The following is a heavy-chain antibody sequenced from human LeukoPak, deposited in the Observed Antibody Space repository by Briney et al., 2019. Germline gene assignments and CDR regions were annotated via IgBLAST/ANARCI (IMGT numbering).Heavy chain of an antibody. CDR2: IYYSGST. CDR1: GGSISSSSYY. J-gene: IGHJ4*02. D-gene: IGHD4-11*01. Sequence: SETLSLTCTVSGGSISSSSYYWGWIRQPPGKGLEWIGSIYYSGSTYYNPSLKSRVTISVDTSKNQFSLKLSSVTAADTAVYYCARHDYSNYVVDWGQGTLVTLSS. CDR3: ARHDYSNYVVD. V-gene: IGHV4-39*01.